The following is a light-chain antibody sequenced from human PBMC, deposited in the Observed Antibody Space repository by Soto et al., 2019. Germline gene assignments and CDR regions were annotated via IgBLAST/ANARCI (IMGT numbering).Light chain of an antibody. J-gene: IGKJ2*01. CDR1: QSVRSNQ. Sequence: EIVLTQSPGTLSLSPGERATLSCRASQSVRSNQLAWYQQKSGQAPRLLIYDASSRATGIPDRFSGSGSGTDFTLTISRLEPEDFVVYYCHQYGSSPVTFGQGTKLEIK. CDR3: HQYGSSPVT. CDR2: DAS. V-gene: IGKV3-20*01.